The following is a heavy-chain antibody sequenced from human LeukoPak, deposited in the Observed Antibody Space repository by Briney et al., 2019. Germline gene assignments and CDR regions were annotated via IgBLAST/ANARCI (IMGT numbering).Heavy chain of an antibody. CDR1: GFTFSSYS. CDR3: AREDTMVRGVFDY. CDR2: ISSSSSYI. D-gene: IGHD3-10*01. Sequence: GGSLRLSCAASGFTFSSYSMNWVRQAPGKGXXXXSSISSSSSYIYYADSVKGRFTISRDNAKNSLYLQMNSLRAEDTAVYYCAREDTMVRGVFDYWGQGTLVTVSS. J-gene: IGHJ4*02. V-gene: IGHV3-21*01.